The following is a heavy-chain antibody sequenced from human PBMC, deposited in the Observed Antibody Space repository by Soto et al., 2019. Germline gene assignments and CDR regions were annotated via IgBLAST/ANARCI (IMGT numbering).Heavy chain of an antibody. V-gene: IGHV1-18*04. CDR1: GYTFTSYG. D-gene: IGHD3-10*01. CDR2: ISAYNGNT. J-gene: IGHJ6*02. Sequence: ASVKVSCKASGYTFTSYGISWVLQAPGQGLEWMGWISAYNGNTNYAQKLQGRVTMTTDTSTSTAYMELRSLRSDDTAVYYCARFGEGYYYYGMDVWGQGTTVTVSS. CDR3: ARFGEGYYYYGMDV.